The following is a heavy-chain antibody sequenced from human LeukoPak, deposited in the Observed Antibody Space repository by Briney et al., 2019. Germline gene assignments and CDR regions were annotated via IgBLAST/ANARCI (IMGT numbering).Heavy chain of an antibody. D-gene: IGHD1-26*01. V-gene: IGHV3-23*01. J-gene: IGHJ3*02. CDR3: ARIEWERLGRAFDI. Sequence: GGSLRLSCAASGFTFSSYAMSWVRQAPGKGLEWVSAISGSGGSTYYADSVKGRFTISRDNSKNTLYLQMNSLRAEDMAVYYCARIEWERLGRAFDIWGQGTMVTVSS. CDR1: GFTFSSYA. CDR2: ISGSGGST.